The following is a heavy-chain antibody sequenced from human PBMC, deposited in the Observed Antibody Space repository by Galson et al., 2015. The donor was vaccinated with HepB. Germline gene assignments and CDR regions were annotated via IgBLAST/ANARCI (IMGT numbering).Heavy chain of an antibody. J-gene: IGHJ3*02. D-gene: IGHD3-10*01. CDR3: ARGGITMVQGPAFDI. CDR1: GFIFSNYS. V-gene: IGHV3-48*01. CDR2: ISSINTI. Sequence: SLRLSCAASGFIFSNYSINWVRQAPGKGLEWVSYISSINTIYYADSVKGRFTISRDNAKNSLYLQMNSLRAEDTAVYYCARGGITMVQGPAFDIWGQGTIVTVSS.